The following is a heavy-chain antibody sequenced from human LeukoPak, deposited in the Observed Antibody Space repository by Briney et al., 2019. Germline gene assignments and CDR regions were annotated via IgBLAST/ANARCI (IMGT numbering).Heavy chain of an antibody. Sequence: GGSLRLSCTASGFTFSGYWMHWVRQAPGQGPVWVSRISSDASTTTYADSVKGRFTISRDNARNTLYLQMNSLRAEDTAVYYCTSLDYWGQGTLDSVSS. CDR3: TSLDY. CDR1: GFTFSGYW. CDR2: ISSDASTT. J-gene: IGHJ4*02. V-gene: IGHV3-74*01.